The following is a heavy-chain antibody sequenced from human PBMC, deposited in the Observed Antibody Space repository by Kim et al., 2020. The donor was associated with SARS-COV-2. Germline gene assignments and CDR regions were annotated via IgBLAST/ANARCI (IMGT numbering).Heavy chain of an antibody. J-gene: IGHJ4*02. CDR3: ARDKGSIAAAGTLDYFDY. CDR2: ISAYNGNT. CDR1: GYTFTSNG. Sequence: ASVKVSCKASGYTFTSNGISWVRQAPGQGLEWMGWISAYNGNTNYAQKLQGRVTMTTDTSTSTAYMELRSLRSDDTAVYYCARDKGSIAAAGTLDYFDYWGQGTLVTVSS. D-gene: IGHD6-13*01. V-gene: IGHV1-18*01.